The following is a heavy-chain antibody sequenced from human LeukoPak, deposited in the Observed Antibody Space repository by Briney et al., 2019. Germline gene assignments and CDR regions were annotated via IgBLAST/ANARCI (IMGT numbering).Heavy chain of an antibody. CDR3: AKDNCRWEPPSAFDM. J-gene: IGHJ3*02. Sequence: GGSLRLSCAASGFTFDDYAMHWVRQAPGKGLEWDSGISWNSGSIGYADSVKGRFTISRDNAKHSLYLQINSLRAEDMALYYCAKDNCRWEPPSAFDMWGQGTIVTVSS. D-gene: IGHD1-26*01. V-gene: IGHV3-9*03. CDR1: GFTFDDYA. CDR2: ISWNSGSI.